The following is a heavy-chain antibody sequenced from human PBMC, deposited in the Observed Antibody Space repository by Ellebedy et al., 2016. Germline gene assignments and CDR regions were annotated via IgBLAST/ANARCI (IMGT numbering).Heavy chain of an antibody. CDR2: ISGSGGST. D-gene: IGHD1-26*01. CDR3: AKVAGSYYLSPFDY. CDR1: GFTFSSYA. Sequence: GESLKISXAASGFTFSSYAMSWVRQAPGKGLEWVSAISGSGGSTYYADSVKGRFTISRDNSKNTLYLQMNSLRAEDTAVYYCAKVAGSYYLSPFDYWGQGTLVTVSS. V-gene: IGHV3-23*01. J-gene: IGHJ4*02.